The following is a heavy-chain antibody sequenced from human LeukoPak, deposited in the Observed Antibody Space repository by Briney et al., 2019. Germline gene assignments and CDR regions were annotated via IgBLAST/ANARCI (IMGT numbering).Heavy chain of an antibody. Sequence: ASVKVSCKASGYTFTSYAMHWVRQAPGQRLEWMGWINTNTGNPTYAQGFTGRFVFSLDTSVSTAYLQISSLKAEDTAVYYCARDRPSVVTASGGLDWGQGTLVTVSS. CDR3: ARDRPSVVTASGGLD. CDR1: GYTFTSYA. J-gene: IGHJ4*02. D-gene: IGHD4-23*01. CDR2: INTNTGNP. V-gene: IGHV7-4-1*02.